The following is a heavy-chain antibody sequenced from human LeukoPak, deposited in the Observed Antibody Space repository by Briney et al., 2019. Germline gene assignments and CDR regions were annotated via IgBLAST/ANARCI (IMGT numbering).Heavy chain of an antibody. Sequence: ASVTVSCKASGYTFTSYAMNWVRQAPGQGLEWMGWISAYNGNTNYAQKLQGRVTMTTDTSTSTAYMELRSLRSDDTAVYYCARDTVSAPYSSGWYRMEIFDYWGQGTLVTVSS. CDR3: ARDTVSAPYSSGWYRMEIFDY. J-gene: IGHJ4*02. CDR1: GYTFTSYA. V-gene: IGHV1-18*01. CDR2: ISAYNGNT. D-gene: IGHD6-19*01.